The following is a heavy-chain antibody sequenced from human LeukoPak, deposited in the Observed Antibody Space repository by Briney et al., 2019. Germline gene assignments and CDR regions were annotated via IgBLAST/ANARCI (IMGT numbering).Heavy chain of an antibody. Sequence: PGGSLRLSCAASGFTFSSYGMHRVRQAPGKGLEWVAFIRYDGSNKYYADSVKGRFTISRDNSKNTLYLQMNSLRAEDTAVYYCANAGSSGYPSDYWGQGTLVTVSS. D-gene: IGHD3-22*01. CDR2: IRYDGSNK. J-gene: IGHJ4*02. CDR3: ANAGSSGYPSDY. V-gene: IGHV3-30*02. CDR1: GFTFSSYG.